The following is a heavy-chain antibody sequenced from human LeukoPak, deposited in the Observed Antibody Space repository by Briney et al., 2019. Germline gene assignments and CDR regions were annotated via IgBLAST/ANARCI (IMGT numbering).Heavy chain of an antibody. CDR3: ARGGSGSSRFDY. Sequence: SETLSLTCAVYGGSFSGYYWSWIRQPAGKGQEWIGRIYTSGSTNYNPSLKSRVTISVDNSKNQFSLKLTSVTAADTAVYYCARGGSGSSRFDYWGQGTLVTVSS. J-gene: IGHJ4*02. D-gene: IGHD3-10*01. CDR1: GGSFSGYY. CDR2: IYTSGST. V-gene: IGHV4-59*10.